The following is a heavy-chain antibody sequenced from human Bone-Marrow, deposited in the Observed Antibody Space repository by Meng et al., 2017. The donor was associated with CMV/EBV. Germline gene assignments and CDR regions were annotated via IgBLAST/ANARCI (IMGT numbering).Heavy chain of an antibody. CDR1: GYTFTSYD. V-gene: IGHV1-8*03. CDR2: MNPNSGNT. J-gene: IGHJ4*02. Sequence: ASVKVSCKASGYTFTSYDINWVRQATGQGLEWMGWMNPNSGNTGYAQKFQGRVTITRNTSISTAYMELSSLRSEDTAVYYCAMKLRSSLSYFDYWGQGTLVTVSS. CDR3: AMKLRSSLSYFDY. D-gene: IGHD3-16*01.